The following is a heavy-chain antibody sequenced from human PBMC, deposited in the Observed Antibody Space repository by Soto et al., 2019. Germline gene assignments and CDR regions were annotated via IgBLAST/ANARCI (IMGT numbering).Heavy chain of an antibody. J-gene: IGHJ4*02. D-gene: IGHD3-3*01. CDR2: IFPDDSDT. Sequence: GESLKISCKASDYSLTNYWIAWVRQMPGQGLELMGTIFPDDSDTRYSPSLQGQVTISADKSISTAYLQWSSLKASDTAIYYCARGGVPLRTFDYRGPGTLVTGS. CDR3: ARGGVPLRTFDY. CDR1: DYSLTNYW. V-gene: IGHV5-51*01.